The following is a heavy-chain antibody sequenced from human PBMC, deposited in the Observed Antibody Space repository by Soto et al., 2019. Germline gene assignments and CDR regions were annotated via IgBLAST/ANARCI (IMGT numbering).Heavy chain of an antibody. Sequence: QVQLQESGPGLVKPSGTLSLTCAVSGGSISSSNWWSWVRQPPGKGLEWIGEIYHSGSTNYNPSLKSRVTISVDKSKNQSSLELCSVTDAVTAVYYCGRVRNKRSGWPGVFDPWGLGNMVTVSS. J-gene: IGHJ5*02. CDR1: GGSISSSNW. CDR2: IYHSGST. D-gene: IGHD6-19*01. V-gene: IGHV4-4*02. CDR3: GRVRNKRSGWPGVFDP.